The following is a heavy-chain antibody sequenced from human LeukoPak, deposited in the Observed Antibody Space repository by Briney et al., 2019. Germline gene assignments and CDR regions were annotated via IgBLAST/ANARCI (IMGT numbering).Heavy chain of an antibody. CDR1: GFTFSSYA. V-gene: IGHV3-23*01. D-gene: IGHD3-22*01. CDR2: ISGSGGST. J-gene: IGHJ4*02. CDR3: AKDTYYYDSSGYYFIY. Sequence: GGTLRLSCVASGFTFSSYAMSWVRQAPGKGLEWVSAISGSGGSTYYADSVKGRFTISRDNSKNTLYLQMNSLRAEDTAVYYCAKDTYYYDSSGYYFIYWGQGTLVTVSS.